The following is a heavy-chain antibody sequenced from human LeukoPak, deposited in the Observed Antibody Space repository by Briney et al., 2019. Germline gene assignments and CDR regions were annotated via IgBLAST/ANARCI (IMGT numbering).Heavy chain of an antibody. D-gene: IGHD5-18*01. CDR1: GGSFSGYY. V-gene: IGHV4-34*01. CDR3: ARGYSYGHLYYYYYMDV. CDR2: INHSGST. J-gene: IGHJ6*03. Sequence: PSETLSLTCAVYGGSFSGYYWSWIRQPPGKGLEWIGEINHSGSTNYNPSLKSRVTISVDTSKNQFSLKLSSVTAADMAVYYCARGYSYGHLYYYYYMDVWGKGTTVTVSS.